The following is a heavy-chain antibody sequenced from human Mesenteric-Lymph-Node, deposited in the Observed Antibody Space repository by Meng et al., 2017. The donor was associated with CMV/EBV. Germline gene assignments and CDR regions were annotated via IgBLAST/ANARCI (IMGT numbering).Heavy chain of an antibody. V-gene: IGHV3-74*01. CDR1: GFAFSDYV. D-gene: IGHD2-2*01. J-gene: IGHJ4*02. CDR2: ISHDATVT. Sequence: GGSLRLSCAASGFAFSDYVMHWVRQAPGKGLLWVSRISHDATVTTYADSVKGRFTISRDNAKNSLYLQMNSLRAEDTAVYYCARSTPDLYQLLPFDYWGQGTLVTVSS. CDR3: ARSTPDLYQLLPFDY.